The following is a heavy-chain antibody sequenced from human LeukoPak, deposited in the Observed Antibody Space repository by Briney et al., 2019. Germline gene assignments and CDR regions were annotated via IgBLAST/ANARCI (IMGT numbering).Heavy chain of an antibody. V-gene: IGHV3-23*01. Sequence: GGSLRLSCAASGFTFSSYAMSWVRQAPGKGLEWVSVISGSGGRTYYADSVKGRFTISRDNSKNALYLQMNSLRAEDTAVYYCAKDPVLGFGELSYYYYMDVWGKGTTVTVSS. CDR3: AKDPVLGFGELSYYYYMDV. D-gene: IGHD3-10*01. J-gene: IGHJ6*03. CDR1: GFTFSSYA. CDR2: ISGSGGRT.